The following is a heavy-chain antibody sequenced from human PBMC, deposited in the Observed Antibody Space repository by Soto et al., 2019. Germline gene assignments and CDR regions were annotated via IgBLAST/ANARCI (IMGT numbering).Heavy chain of an antibody. D-gene: IGHD3-3*01. V-gene: IGHV1-69*06. CDR2: ILPIFGTP. J-gene: IGHJ4*02. Sequence: SEKVSCKASGGTFSIYAISRVRPPPGQGLECMGGILPIFGTPNSAQKLQGRVPITPDKSTSTASTEPSSLRSEDTSGSYCAITSRVLEWLLPPDYWGQGTLVTVSS. CDR1: GGTFSIYA. CDR3: AITSRVLEWLLPPDY.